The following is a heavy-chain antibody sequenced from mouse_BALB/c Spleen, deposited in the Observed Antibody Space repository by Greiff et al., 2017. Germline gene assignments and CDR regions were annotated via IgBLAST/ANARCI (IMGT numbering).Heavy chain of an antibody. CDR2: ISSGGSYT. J-gene: IGHJ1*01. V-gene: IGHV5-6*01. CDR3: ARGGYYVNWYFDV. Sequence: EVKVVESGGDLVKPGGSLKLSCAASGFTFSSYGMSWVRQTPDKRLEWVATISSGGSYTYYPDSVKGRFTISRDNAKNTLYLQMSSLKSEDTAMYYCARGGYYVNWYFDVWGAGTTVTVSS. D-gene: IGHD2-3*01. CDR1: GFTFSSYG.